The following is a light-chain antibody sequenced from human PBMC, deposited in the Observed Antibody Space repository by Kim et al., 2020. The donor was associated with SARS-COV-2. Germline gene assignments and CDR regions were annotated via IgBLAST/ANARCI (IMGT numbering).Light chain of an antibody. CDR3: QQLNSYPLT. CDR2: AAS. J-gene: IGKJ3*01. V-gene: IGKV1-9*01. CDR1: QGISSY. Sequence: ASAGHGVTSTCRASQGISSYLALYQQKPVKAPKLLIYAASTLQSGVPSRFSGSGSGTEFTLAISSLQPEDFATYYYQQLNSYPLTFGPGTKVDIK.